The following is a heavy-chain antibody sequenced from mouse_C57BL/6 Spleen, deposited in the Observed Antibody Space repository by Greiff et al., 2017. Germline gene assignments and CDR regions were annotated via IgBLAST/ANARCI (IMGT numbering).Heavy chain of an antibody. V-gene: IGHV5-4*01. J-gene: IGHJ2*01. CDR2: ISDGGSYT. D-gene: IGHD2-3*01. CDR3: AREIYDGYYAYFDY. CDR1: GFTFSSYA. Sequence: VQLKESGGGLVKPGGSLKLSCAASGFTFSSYAMSWVRQTPEKRLEWVATISDGGSYTYYPDNVKGRFTISRDNAKNNLYLQMSHLKSEDTAMYYCAREIYDGYYAYFDYWGQGTTLTVSS.